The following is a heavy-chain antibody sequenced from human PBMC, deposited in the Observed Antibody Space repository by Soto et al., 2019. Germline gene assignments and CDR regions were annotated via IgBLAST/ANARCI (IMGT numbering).Heavy chain of an antibody. CDR2: IDWDDDK. V-gene: IGHV2-70*11. CDR1: GFSLSTSGMC. Sequence: SGPTLVNPTQTLTLTCTFSGFSLSTSGMCVSWIRQPPGKALEWLARIDWDDDKYYSTSLKTRLTIFKDTSKNQVVLTMTDMDPVDTATYYCARIRGSGSATAGYGAFDIWGQGTMVTVSS. CDR3: ARIRGSGSATAGYGAFDI. J-gene: IGHJ3*02. D-gene: IGHD1-26*01.